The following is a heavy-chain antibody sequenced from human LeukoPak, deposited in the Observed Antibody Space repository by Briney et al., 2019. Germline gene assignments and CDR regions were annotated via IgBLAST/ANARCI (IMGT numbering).Heavy chain of an antibody. CDR2: ISSSSSYI. J-gene: IGHJ4*02. D-gene: IGHD3-10*01. CDR3: ARVQDYYGSGSYFDY. CDR1: GFTFSSYS. V-gene: IGHV3-21*01. Sequence: PGGSLRLSCAASGFTFSSYSMNWVRQAPGKGLEWVSSISSSSSYIYCADSVKGRFTISRDNAKNSLYLQMNSLRAEDTAVYYCARVQDYYGSGSYFDYWGQGTLVTVSS.